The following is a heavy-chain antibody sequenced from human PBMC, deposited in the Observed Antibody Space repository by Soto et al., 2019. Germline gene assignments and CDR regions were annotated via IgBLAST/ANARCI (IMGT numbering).Heavy chain of an antibody. J-gene: IGHJ4*02. Sequence: GGSLRLSCVASGFGLIDVAMSWVRQAPGKGLQWVSGISGSGSDTYYADSVKGRFTISRDTSKNTLYLQMNSLRAEDTALYYCAKSFSSTWYDYFNSGGQESLVTV. D-gene: IGHD6-13*01. CDR3: AKSFSSTWYDYFNS. CDR1: GFGLIDVA. V-gene: IGHV3-23*01. CDR2: ISGSGSDT.